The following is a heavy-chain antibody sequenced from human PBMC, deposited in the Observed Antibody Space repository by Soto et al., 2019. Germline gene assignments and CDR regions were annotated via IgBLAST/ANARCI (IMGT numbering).Heavy chain of an antibody. CDR2: ISYDGSNK. D-gene: IGHD1-26*01. V-gene: IGHV3-30*18. Sequence: RXPSCAASEFTFSIYWMHWVLQAPGKGLEWVAVISYDGSNKYDADSVKGRFTISRDNSKNTLYLQMNSLRAEDTAVYYCAKAQVGAKDYWGQGTLVTV. CDR3: AKAQVGAKDY. CDR1: EFTFSIYW. J-gene: IGHJ4*02.